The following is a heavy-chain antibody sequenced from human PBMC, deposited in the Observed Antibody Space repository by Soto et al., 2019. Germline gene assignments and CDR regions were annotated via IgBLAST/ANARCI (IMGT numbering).Heavy chain of an antibody. CDR3: VRDFRGAVAGSEFDH. D-gene: IGHD6-19*01. J-gene: IGHJ4*02. V-gene: IGHV3-74*01. CDR2: INGNADNS. Sequence: GGSLRLSCVASGFSFVSYWMHWVRRVPGEGLAWVSRINGNADNSDYADSVKGRFTISRDNAMNRLYLQMDSLRADDTGVYYCVRDFRGAVAGSEFDHWGQGTLVTVSS. CDR1: GFSFVSYW.